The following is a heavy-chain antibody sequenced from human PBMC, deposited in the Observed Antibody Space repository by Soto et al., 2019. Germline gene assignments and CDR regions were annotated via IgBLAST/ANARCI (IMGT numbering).Heavy chain of an antibody. J-gene: IGHJ4*02. CDR3: ARDVNPMDRGLHRGSLLSYFDY. D-gene: IGHD2-15*01. Sequence: QVQLVQSGAEVKKPGASVKVSCKASGYTFTSYAMHWVRQAPGQRLEWMGWINAGNGNTKYSQKFQGRVTITRDTSASTAYMELSSLRSEDTAVYYCARDVNPMDRGLHRGSLLSYFDYWGQGTLVTVSS. CDR2: INAGNGNT. V-gene: IGHV1-3*01. CDR1: GYTFTSYA.